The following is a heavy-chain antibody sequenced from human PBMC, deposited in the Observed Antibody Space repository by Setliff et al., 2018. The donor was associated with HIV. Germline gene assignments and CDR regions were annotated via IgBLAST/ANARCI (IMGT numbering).Heavy chain of an antibody. D-gene: IGHD3-3*01. CDR1: DLTVSNNY. CDR3: TSGVQPGLFDH. V-gene: IGHV3-53*01. Sequence: GSLRLSCAASDLTVSNNYMSWVRQAPGKGLELVSIIYTGGSTFYGDSVKDRFTISRDDSKNTLFLQMSSLRAEDTALYYCTSGVQPGLFDHWGQGTVVTVSS. CDR2: IYTGGST. J-gene: IGHJ4*02.